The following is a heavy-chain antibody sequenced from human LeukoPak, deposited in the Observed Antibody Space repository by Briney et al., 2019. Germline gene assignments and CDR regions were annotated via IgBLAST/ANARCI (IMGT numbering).Heavy chain of an antibody. CDR3: AKGDAAMVRRYYFDY. V-gene: IGHV3-23*01. CDR1: GFTFSAYD. J-gene: IGHJ4*02. CDR2: IRASGVCT. Sequence: PAGSLRRSCSAYGFTFSAYDMTWVRQAQGKGLEWVSVIRASGVCTYYTDSVEDRFILSRDNSKKTLFLQMDSLRAEDTAVYYCAKGDAAMVRRYYFDYWGQGALVPVSS. D-gene: IGHD5-18*01.